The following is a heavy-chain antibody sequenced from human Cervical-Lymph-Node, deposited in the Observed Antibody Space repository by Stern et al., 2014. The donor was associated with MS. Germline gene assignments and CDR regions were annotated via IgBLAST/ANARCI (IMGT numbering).Heavy chain of an antibody. CDR1: GFSLSTSGVA. CDR3: AHRLRIPSPFNCFDP. CDR2: IYWNDDK. D-gene: IGHD2-2*01. V-gene: IGHV2-5*01. Sequence: ESGPTLVKPTQTLTLTCTFSGFSLSTSGVAVGWIRQPPGKAPEWLALIYWNDDKTYSPSLKNRLPITGDTSKNQVVLTMINMDPVDTATYYCAHRLRIPSPFNCFDPWGQGTLVTVSS. J-gene: IGHJ5*02.